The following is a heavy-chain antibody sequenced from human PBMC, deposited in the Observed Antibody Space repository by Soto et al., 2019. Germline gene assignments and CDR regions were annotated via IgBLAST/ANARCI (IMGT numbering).Heavy chain of an antibody. CDR3: ARDGGYSSSWYGAWGAFDI. D-gene: IGHD6-13*01. CDR2: IYTSGST. CDR1: GGSISSYY. Sequence: SETLSLTCTVSGGSISSYYWSWIRQPAGKGLEWIGRIYTSGSTNYNPSLKSRVTMSVDTSKNQFSLKLSSVTAADTAVYYCARDGGYSSSWYGAWGAFDIWGKGTMVTVSS. V-gene: IGHV4-4*07. J-gene: IGHJ3*02.